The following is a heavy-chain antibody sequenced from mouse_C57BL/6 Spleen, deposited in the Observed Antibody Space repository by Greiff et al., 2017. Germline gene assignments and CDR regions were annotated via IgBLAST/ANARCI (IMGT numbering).Heavy chain of an antibody. CDR2: ISNGGGST. CDR1: GFTFSDYY. CDR3: ARQDYYGSRGDWYFDV. J-gene: IGHJ1*03. D-gene: IGHD1-1*01. V-gene: IGHV5-12*01. Sequence: DVQLVESGGGLVQPGGSLKLSCAASGFTFSDYYMYWVRQTPGKRLEWVAYISNGGGSTYYPDTVKGRFTISRDNAKNTLYLQMSRLKSEDTAMYYCARQDYYGSRGDWYFDVWGTGTTVTVSS.